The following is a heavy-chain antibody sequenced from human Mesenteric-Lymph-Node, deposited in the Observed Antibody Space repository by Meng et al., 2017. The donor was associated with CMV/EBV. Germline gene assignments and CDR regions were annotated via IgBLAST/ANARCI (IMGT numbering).Heavy chain of an antibody. CDR2: ISKSGST. Sequence: SETLSLTCTVSGASISSYYWSWIRQSPGKGLEWIGYISKSGSTDYNPSLKSRVTILVDTSKNQFSLRLSSVIAADTAVYYCARDPHVTLYDNSRHGLDVWGQGTTVTVSS. CDR1: GASISSYY. V-gene: IGHV4-59*01. J-gene: IGHJ6*01. CDR3: ARDPHVTLYDNSRHGLDV. D-gene: IGHD3-22*01.